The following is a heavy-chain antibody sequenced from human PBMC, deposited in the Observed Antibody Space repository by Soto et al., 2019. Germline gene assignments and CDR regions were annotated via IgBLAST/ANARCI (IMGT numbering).Heavy chain of an antibody. J-gene: IGHJ3*02. V-gene: IGHV1-18*01. CDR1: GYTFTSYG. CDR3: ARGSSSWLDHEAFDI. Sequence: ASVKVSCKASGYTFTSYGISWVRQAPGQGLEWMGWISAYNGNTNYAQKLQGRVTMTTDTSTSTAYMELRSLRSDDTAVYYCARGSSSWLDHEAFDIWGQGTMVTVSS. CDR2: ISAYNGNT. D-gene: IGHD6-13*01.